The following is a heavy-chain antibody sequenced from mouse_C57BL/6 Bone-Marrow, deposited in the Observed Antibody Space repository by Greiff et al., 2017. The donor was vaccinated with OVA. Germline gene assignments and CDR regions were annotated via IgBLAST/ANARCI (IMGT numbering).Heavy chain of an antibody. Sequence: EVQLQQSVPGLVKPSQSLSLTCSVTGYSITSGYYWNWIRQFPGNKLELMGYISYDGSNNYNPSLKNRISITRDTSKNQFFLKLNSVTTEDTATYYCARGILRCFDYWGQGTTLTVSS. D-gene: IGHD1-1*01. CDR1: GYSITSGYY. CDR3: ARGILRCFDY. V-gene: IGHV3-6*01. J-gene: IGHJ2*01. CDR2: ISYDGSN.